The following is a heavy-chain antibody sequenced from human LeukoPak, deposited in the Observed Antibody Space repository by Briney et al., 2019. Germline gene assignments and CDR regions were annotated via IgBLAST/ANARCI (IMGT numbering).Heavy chain of an antibody. D-gene: IGHD3-3*01. CDR1: GYTFTGYY. V-gene: IGHV1-2*02. J-gene: IGHJ5*02. CDR2: INPNSGGT. Sequence: ASVKVSCKASGYTFTGYYMHWVRQAPGQGLEWMGWINPNSGGTNYAQKFQGRVTMTRDTSISTAYMELSRLRSDDTAVYYRARDAYDFWSGYQAPHNRFDPWGQGTLVTVSS. CDR3: ARDAYDFWSGYQAPHNRFDP.